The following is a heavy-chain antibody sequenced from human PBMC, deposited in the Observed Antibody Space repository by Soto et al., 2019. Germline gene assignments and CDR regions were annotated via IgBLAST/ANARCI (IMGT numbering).Heavy chain of an antibody. D-gene: IGHD6-6*01. J-gene: IGHJ4*02. V-gene: IGHV3-23*01. Sequence: GGSLRLSCAASGFTFSSYAMSWVRQAPGKGLEWVSVISGSGGSTYYADSVKGRFTISRDDSKITLYLQINSLTAEGTAVYYCAKARNSSSDNAFDIWGQGTMVTVSS. CDR1: GFTFSSYA. CDR3: AKARNSSSDNAFDI. CDR2: ISGSGGST.